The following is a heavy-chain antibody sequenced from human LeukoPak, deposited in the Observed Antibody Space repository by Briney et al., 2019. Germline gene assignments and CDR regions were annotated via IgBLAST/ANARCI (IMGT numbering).Heavy chain of an antibody. D-gene: IGHD5-18*01. CDR2: INHSGST. V-gene: IGHV4-34*01. J-gene: IGHJ4*02. CDR1: GGSFGGYY. CDR3: ARQSNSYGPDY. Sequence: SETLSLTCAVYGGSFGGYYWSWIRQPPGKGLEWIGEINHSGSTNYNPSLKSRVTISVDTSKNQFSLKLSSVTAADTAVYYCARQSNSYGPDYWGQGTLVTVSS.